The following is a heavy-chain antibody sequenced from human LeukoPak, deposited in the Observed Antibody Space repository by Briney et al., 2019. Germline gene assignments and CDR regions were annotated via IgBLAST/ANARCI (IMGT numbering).Heavy chain of an antibody. Sequence: PSETLSLTCTVSGGSISSYYWSWIRQPAGKGLERIGRIYTSGSTNYNPSLKSRVTMSVDTSKNQFSLKLSSVTAADTAVYYCARGTGDYYGSGSYYSDAFDIWGQGTMVTVSS. V-gene: IGHV4-4*07. CDR2: IYTSGST. CDR3: ARGTGDYYGSGSYYSDAFDI. CDR1: GGSISSYY. D-gene: IGHD3-10*01. J-gene: IGHJ3*02.